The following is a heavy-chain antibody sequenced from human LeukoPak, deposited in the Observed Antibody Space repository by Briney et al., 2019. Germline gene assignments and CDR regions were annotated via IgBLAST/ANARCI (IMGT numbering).Heavy chain of an antibody. CDR1: GYSFTTYG. CDR3: AREEFCSGGSCYSGALDI. J-gene: IGHJ3*02. V-gene: IGHV1-18*03. D-gene: IGHD2-15*01. CDR2: ISANNNNT. Sequence: ASVKVSCKASGYSFTTYGISWVRQAPGQGLGWMGWISANNNNTDNVQKLQGRVTMTTDTSTSTAYMELRSLRSEDMAVYYCAREEFCSGGSCYSGALDIWGQGTMVTVSS.